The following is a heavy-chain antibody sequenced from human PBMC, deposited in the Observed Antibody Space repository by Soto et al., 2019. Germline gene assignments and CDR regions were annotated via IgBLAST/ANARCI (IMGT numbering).Heavy chain of an antibody. CDR3: AREGSDSGSYYPAKDV. J-gene: IGHJ6*04. D-gene: IGHD1-26*01. Sequence: PVGSLRLSCAASGFTFSSYTMNWVRQAPGKGLEWVSAISSSSSYIYYADSVKGRFTISRDNAKNSLYLQMNSLRAEDTAVYYCAREGSDSGSYYPAKDVWGKGTTVTVSS. V-gene: IGHV3-21*01. CDR1: GFTFSSYT. CDR2: ISSSSSYI.